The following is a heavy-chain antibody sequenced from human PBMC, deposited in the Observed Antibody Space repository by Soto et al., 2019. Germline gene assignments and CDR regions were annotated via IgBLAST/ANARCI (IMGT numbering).Heavy chain of an antibody. D-gene: IGHD6-6*01. V-gene: IGHV3-74*01. CDR2: INSDGSST. Sequence: PVGSLRLSCAASGFTFSSYWMHWVRQAPGKGLVWVSRINSDGSSTSYADSVKGRFTISRDNAKNTLYLQMNSLRAEDTAVYYCARVGSSSSSDYYYGMDVWGQGTTVTVSS. J-gene: IGHJ6*02. CDR3: ARVGSSSSSDYYYGMDV. CDR1: GFTFSSYW.